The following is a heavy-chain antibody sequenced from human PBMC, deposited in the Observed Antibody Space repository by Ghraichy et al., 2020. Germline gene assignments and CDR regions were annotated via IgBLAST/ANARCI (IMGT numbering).Heavy chain of an antibody. CDR3: ASSRIMDV. D-gene: IGHD2/OR15-2a*01. CDR2: IYGGGST. Sequence: GALRLSCAASGFTVITTYMTWVRQAPGKGLEWVSTIYGGGSTYYADSVQGRFSVSRDNSKNTLYLQMNSLRAEDTGVYFCASSRIMDVWGQGTTVTVSS. J-gene: IGHJ6*02. CDR1: GFTVITTY. V-gene: IGHV3-66*01.